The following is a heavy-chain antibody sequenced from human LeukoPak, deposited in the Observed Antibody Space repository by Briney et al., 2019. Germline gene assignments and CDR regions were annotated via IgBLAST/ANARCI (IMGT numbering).Heavy chain of an antibody. D-gene: IGHD2-15*01. CDR1: GYTFTGYY. J-gene: IGHJ5*02. Sequence: SVKVSCKASGYTFTGYYMHWVRQAPGQGLEWMGGIIPIFGTANYAQKFQGRVTITADKSTSTAYMELSSLRSEDTAVYYCAREEGYCSGGSCYSYGNWFDPWGQGTLVTVSS. V-gene: IGHV1-69*06. CDR3: AREEGYCSGGSCYSYGNWFDP. CDR2: IIPIFGTA.